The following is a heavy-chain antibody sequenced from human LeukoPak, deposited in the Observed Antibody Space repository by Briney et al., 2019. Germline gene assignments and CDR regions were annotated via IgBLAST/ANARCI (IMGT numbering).Heavy chain of an antibody. CDR3: VRDVAVTTDRTYYYGMDV. CDR2: ISSSGSTI. J-gene: IGHJ6*02. CDR1: GFTFSSYE. D-gene: IGHD4-17*01. V-gene: IGHV3-48*03. Sequence: GSLRLSCAASGFTFSSYEMNWVRQAPGKGLEWVSYISSSGSTIYYADSVKGRFTISRDNAKNSLYLQMNSLRAEDTAVYYCVRDVAVTTDRTYYYGMDVRGQGTTVTVSS.